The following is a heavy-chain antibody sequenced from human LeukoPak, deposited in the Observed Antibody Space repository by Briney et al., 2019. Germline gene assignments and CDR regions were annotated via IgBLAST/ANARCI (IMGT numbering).Heavy chain of an antibody. J-gene: IGHJ4*02. CDR1: GFSFSSYA. D-gene: IGHD3-3*01. Sequence: GGSLRLSCAASGFSFSSYAMHWVRQAPGKGLEWVAAIPNDGTKTYYADSVKGRFTISRDNSKNTLYLQMNSLRAEDTAVYYCARVSYDFWSGYLDYFDYWGQGTLVTVSS. V-gene: IGHV3-30-3*01. CDR2: IPNDGTKT. CDR3: ARVSYDFWSGYLDYFDY.